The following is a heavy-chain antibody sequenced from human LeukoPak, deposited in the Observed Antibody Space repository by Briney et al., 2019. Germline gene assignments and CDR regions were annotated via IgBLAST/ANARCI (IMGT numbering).Heavy chain of an antibody. CDR3: ARDPQPKVAVAGLNWLDP. J-gene: IGHJ5*02. Sequence: VASVKVSCKASGYTFTSYGISWVRQAPGQGLEWMGWISAYNGNTNYAQKLQGRVTMTTDTSTSTAYMELRSLRSDDTAVYYCARDPQPKVAVAGLNWLDPWGQGTLVTVSS. V-gene: IGHV1-18*01. CDR1: GYTFTSYG. CDR2: ISAYNGNT. D-gene: IGHD6-19*01.